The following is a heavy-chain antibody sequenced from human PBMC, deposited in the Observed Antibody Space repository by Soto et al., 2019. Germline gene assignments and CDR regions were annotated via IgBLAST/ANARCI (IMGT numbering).Heavy chain of an antibody. CDR2: IYTSGSN. V-gene: IGHV4-4*07. D-gene: IGHD2-2*02. CDR3: ARSTYCSSTSCYTAFDI. J-gene: IGHJ3*02. Sequence: SETLSLTCTVSGGSISSYYWSWIRQPAGKGLEWIGRIYTSGSNNYNPSLKSRVTMSVDTTKNQFSLKLSSVTAADTAVYYCARSTYCSSTSCYTAFDIWGQGTMVTVSS. CDR1: GGSISSYY.